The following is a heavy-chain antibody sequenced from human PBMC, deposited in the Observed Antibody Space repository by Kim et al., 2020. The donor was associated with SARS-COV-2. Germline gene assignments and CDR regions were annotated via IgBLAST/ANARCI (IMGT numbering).Heavy chain of an antibody. Sequence: GGSLRLSCAASGFAFSSYSMSWVRQAPGKGPEWVSIISASGRDSFYADSVKGRFTISRDNSKNTLYLQLNSLRAEDTALFYCAKWQWVCQWFFDLWGRGTLVTVSS. CDR3: AKWQWVCQWFFDL. V-gene: IGHV3-23*01. CDR2: ISASGRDS. CDR1: GFAFSSYS. D-gene: IGHD6-19*01. J-gene: IGHJ2*01.